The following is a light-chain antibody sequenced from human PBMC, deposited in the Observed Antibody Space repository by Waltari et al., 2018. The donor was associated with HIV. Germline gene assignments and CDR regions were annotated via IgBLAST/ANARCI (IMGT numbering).Light chain of an antibody. J-gene: IGLJ1*01. V-gene: IGLV2-14*01. CDR3: SSYTSSSIPYV. CDR1: SSDVGGYNY. CDR2: EVS. Sequence: QSALTQPASVSGSPGQSITISCTGTSSDVGGYNYVSWYQQHPGKAPKLMIYEVSNRPSGVSYCFSGSQYGNTTSLTISGVQAEDEADYYCSSYTSSSIPYVFGTATKVTVL.